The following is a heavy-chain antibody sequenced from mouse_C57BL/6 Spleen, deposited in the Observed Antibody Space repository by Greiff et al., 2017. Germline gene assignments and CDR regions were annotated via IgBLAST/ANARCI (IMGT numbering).Heavy chain of an antibody. CDR2: INPSNGGT. D-gene: IGHD1-1*01. V-gene: IGHV1-53*01. CDR1: GYTFTSYW. J-gene: IGHJ4*01. Sequence: QVQLQQSGTELVKPGASVKLSCKASGYTFTSYWMHWVKQRPGQGLEWIGNINPSNGGTNYNEKFKSKATLTVDKSSSTAYMQLSSLTSEDSAVDYCARTVVANYAMDYWGQGTSVTVSS. CDR3: ARTVVANYAMDY.